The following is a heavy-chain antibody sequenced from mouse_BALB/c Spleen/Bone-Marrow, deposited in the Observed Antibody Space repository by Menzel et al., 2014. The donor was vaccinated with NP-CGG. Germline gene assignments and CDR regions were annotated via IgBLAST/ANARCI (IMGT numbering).Heavy chain of an antibody. CDR2: INPDSSTI. J-gene: IGHJ3*01. V-gene: IGHV4-1*02. Sequence: EVKLMESGGGLVQPGGSLKLSCAASGFDFSSYWMNWVRQAPGKGLEWIGEINPDSSTINYTPSLKDKFIISRDNAKNTLYLQMSEVRSEDTALYYCARLHYYGYGAYWGQGTLVTVSA. CDR3: ARLHYYGYGAY. CDR1: GFDFSSYW. D-gene: IGHD1-2*01.